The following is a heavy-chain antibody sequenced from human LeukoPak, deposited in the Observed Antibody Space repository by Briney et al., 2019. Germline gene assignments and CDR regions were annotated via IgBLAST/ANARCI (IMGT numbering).Heavy chain of an antibody. V-gene: IGHV4-4*02. D-gene: IGHD1-1*01. CDR3: ARVNINNWHSCDY. Sequence: SETLSLTCAVSGGSISSNNWWGWVRQPPGKGLEWIGEIYHSGSLNYNPSLKSRVTISVDKSRNHFSLNLSSVTAADTAVYYCARVNINNWHSCDYWGQGTLVTVSS. CDR2: IYHSGSL. CDR1: GGSISSNNW. J-gene: IGHJ4*02.